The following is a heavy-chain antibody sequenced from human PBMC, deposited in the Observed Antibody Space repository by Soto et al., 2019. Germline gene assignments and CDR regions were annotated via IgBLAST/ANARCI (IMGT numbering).Heavy chain of an antibody. CDR3: ARVFCCRGYYYHYVMAC. CDR1: GTTFASTA. J-gene: IGHJ6*02. D-gene: IGHD3-3*01. CDR2: IVVGSGNT. V-gene: IGHV1-58*01. Sequence: GDAGKASCKACGTTFASTAVQWVRQARGQRLEWIGWIVVGSGNTNYAQKFQERVTITRDMSTSTAYMELSSLRSEDTAGYYCARVFCCRGYYYHYVMACWSQGTTVTGSS.